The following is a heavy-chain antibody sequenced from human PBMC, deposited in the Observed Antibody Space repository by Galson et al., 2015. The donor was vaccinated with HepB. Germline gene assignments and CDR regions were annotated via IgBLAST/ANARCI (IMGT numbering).Heavy chain of an antibody. CDR2: ISAYNGNT. Sequence: SVKVSCKASGYTFTSYGISWVRQAPGQGLEWMGWISAYNGNTNYAQKLQGRVTMTTDTSTSTAYMELRSLRSDDTAVYYCARDPTVTTYDAFDIWGQGTMVTVSS. J-gene: IGHJ3*02. D-gene: IGHD4-17*01. CDR1: GYTFTSYG. V-gene: IGHV1-18*01. CDR3: ARDPTVTTYDAFDI.